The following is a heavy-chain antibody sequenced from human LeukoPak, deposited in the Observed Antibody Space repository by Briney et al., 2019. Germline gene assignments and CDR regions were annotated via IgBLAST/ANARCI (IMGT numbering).Heavy chain of an antibody. J-gene: IGHJ4*02. D-gene: IGHD6-19*01. V-gene: IGHV3-7*01. CDR3: ARDHTVGQWPTHFDY. CDR1: GFTFSSHW. Sequence: GGSLRLSCAASGFTFSSHWMNWVRQAPGKGLEWVANIKQDGSEKYYVDSVKGRFTISRDNAKNSLYLQMNSLRAEDTAVYYCARDHTVGQWPTHFDYWAREPWSPSPQ. CDR2: IKQDGSEK.